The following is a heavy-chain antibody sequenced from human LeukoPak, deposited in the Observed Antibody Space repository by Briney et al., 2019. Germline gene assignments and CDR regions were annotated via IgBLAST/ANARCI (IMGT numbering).Heavy chain of an antibody. CDR2: IYSSGST. J-gene: IGHJ4*02. Sequence: SETLSLTCTVYGGSISSYYWNWIRQPAGKGLEWIGRIYSSGSTNYNPSLKSRVTMSVDTSKNQFSLKVRSVTAADTAVYYCAGYNYGHFDYWGQGTLVTVSS. V-gene: IGHV4-59*10. CDR1: GGSISSYY. D-gene: IGHD3-10*01. CDR3: AGYNYGHFDY.